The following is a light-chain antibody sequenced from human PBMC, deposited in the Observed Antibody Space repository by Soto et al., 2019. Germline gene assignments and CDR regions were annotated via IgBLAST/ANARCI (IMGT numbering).Light chain of an antibody. CDR3: QQLNSYPVT. J-gene: IGKJ4*01. CDR1: QRMTSW. CDR2: DAS. Sequence: DIQLTQSPSTLSASVGDRVTITCRASQRMTSWLAWYQQKPGKAPKVLIYDASSLESGVPSRFSGSGSGTDFTLTISSLQPEDFATYYCQQLNSYPVTFGGGTKVDIK. V-gene: IGKV1-5*01.